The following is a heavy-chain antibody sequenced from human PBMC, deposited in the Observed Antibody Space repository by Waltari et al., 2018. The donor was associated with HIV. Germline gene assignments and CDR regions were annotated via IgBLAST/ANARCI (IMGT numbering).Heavy chain of an antibody. CDR1: GFILTGFA. CDR2: IRGGGET. D-gene: IGHD3-10*01. V-gene: IGHV3-23*01. Sequence: QLLESGGGLVEPGGSLRLSCADSGFILTGFAMDWVRQAPGKGMEWVSAIRGGGETFYADSVKGRFTISRDNSKNTLYLQMNSLRADDAAVYYCVKDSGRAADVFDLWGQGTMVTVSS. J-gene: IGHJ3*01. CDR3: VKDSGRAADVFDL.